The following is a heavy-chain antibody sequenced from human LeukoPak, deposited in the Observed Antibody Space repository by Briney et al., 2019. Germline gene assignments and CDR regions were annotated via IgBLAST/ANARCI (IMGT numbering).Heavy chain of an antibody. J-gene: IGHJ4*02. Sequence: GGSLRLSCAASGFTFSSYAMSWVRQAPGKGLEWVSAISGSGGSTYYADSVKGRFTISRDNSKNTLYPQMNSLRAEDTAVYYCARDWAGRRLDYWGQGTLVTVSS. CDR1: GFTFSSYA. D-gene: IGHD3-16*01. CDR3: ARDWAGRRLDY. CDR2: ISGSGGST. V-gene: IGHV3-23*01.